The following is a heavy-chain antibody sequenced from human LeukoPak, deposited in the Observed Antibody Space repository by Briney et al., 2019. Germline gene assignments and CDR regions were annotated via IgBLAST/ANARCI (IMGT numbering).Heavy chain of an antibody. Sequence: ASVKVSCKASGYTFTGYYMHWVRQAPGQGLEWMGWINPNSGGTNYAQKFRGRVTMTRDTSISTAYMELSRLRSDDTAVYYCARGYYYDSSCYYYYMDVWGKGTTVTVSS. V-gene: IGHV1-2*02. CDR2: INPNSGGT. J-gene: IGHJ6*03. CDR1: GYTFTGYY. CDR3: ARGYYYDSSCYYYYMDV. D-gene: IGHD3-22*01.